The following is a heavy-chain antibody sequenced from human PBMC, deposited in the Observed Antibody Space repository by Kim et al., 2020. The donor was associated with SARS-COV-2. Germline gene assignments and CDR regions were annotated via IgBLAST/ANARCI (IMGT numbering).Heavy chain of an antibody. Sequence: GGSLRLSCAASGFTFGDYAMHWVRQAPGKGLEWVSGISWNSGSIGYADSVKGRFTISRDNAKNSLYLQMNSLRAEDTALYYCAKVGSSWYIDYYYYMDVWGKGTTVTVSS. CDR2: ISWNSGSI. D-gene: IGHD6-13*01. CDR3: AKVGSSWYIDYYYYMDV. V-gene: IGHV3-9*01. CDR1: GFTFGDYA. J-gene: IGHJ6*03.